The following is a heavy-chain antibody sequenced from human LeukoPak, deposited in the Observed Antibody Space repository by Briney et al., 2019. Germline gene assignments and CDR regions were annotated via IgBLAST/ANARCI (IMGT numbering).Heavy chain of an antibody. V-gene: IGHV4-59*08. CDR2: IYYSGST. CDR3: AGTGYCSSTSCDFDY. D-gene: IGHD2-2*01. CDR1: GGSISSYY. Sequence: SETLSLTCTVSGGSISSYYWSWIRQPPGKGLEWIGYIYYSGSTNYNPSLKSRVTISVDTSKNQFSLKLSSVTAADTVVYYCAGTGYCSSTSCDFDYWGQGTLVTVSS. J-gene: IGHJ4*02.